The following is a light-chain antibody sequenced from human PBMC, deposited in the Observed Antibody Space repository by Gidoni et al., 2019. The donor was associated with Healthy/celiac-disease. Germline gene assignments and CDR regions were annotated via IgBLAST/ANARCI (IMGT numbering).Light chain of an antibody. CDR1: QSVSSN. J-gene: IGKJ5*01. CDR2: GAS. V-gene: IGKV3-15*01. CDR3: QQYNNWL. Sequence: EIVMTQSPATLSVSPGERATLSCRASQSVSSNLAWYQQKPGQAPRPPIYGASTRATGIPARVSGSGSGTEFTLTISSLQSEDFAVYDCQQYNNWLFGQGTRLEIK.